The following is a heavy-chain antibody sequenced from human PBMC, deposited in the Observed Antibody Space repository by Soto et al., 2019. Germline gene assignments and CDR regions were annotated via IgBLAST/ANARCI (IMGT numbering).Heavy chain of an antibody. CDR1: CGSFKSGSHH. CDR3: ARDFAFFDS. CDR2: VYHTGRT. Sequence: PSETLSLTCTVSCGSFKSGSHHWSWIRQPPGKGLEWIGYVYHTGRTSYHPSLKGRVSISMDASKSQFSLDLDSVTAADTAVYFCARDFAFFDSWGQGTLVTVSS. J-gene: IGHJ4*02. V-gene: IGHV4-61*01. D-gene: IGHD3-3*01.